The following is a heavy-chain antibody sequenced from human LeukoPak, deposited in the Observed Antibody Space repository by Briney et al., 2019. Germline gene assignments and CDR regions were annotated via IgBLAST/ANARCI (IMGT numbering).Heavy chain of an antibody. CDR3: ARGLATAAAY. CDR2: IRYDEGSK. CDR1: GFSLSNFW. D-gene: IGHD6-13*01. V-gene: IGHV3-7*01. Sequence: PGGSLRLSCTPPGFSLSNFWMSWVRQAPGKGLEWLANIRYDEGSKYYLDSMRGRFTISRDNAKNSVYLQMNSLRGEDTAVYYCARGLATAAAYWGQGTLVTVSS. J-gene: IGHJ4*02.